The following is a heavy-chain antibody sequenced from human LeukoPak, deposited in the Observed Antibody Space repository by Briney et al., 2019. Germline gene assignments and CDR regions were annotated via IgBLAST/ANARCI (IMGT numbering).Heavy chain of an antibody. CDR1: GFTFSTYW. V-gene: IGHV3-74*01. CDR2: INPDGTTT. CDR3: ARDLTGLVWNDAYFDY. Sequence: QPGGSLRLSCAASGFTFSTYWMHWVRQAPGKGLVWVSRINPDGTTTSYADSVKGRFTISRDNAKNSLYLQMNSLRAEDTAVYYCARDLTGLVWNDAYFDYWGQGTLVTVSS. J-gene: IGHJ4*02. D-gene: IGHD1-1*01.